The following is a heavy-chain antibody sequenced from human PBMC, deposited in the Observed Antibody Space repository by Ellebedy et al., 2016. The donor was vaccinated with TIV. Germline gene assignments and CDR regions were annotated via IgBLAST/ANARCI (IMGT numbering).Heavy chain of an antibody. Sequence: AASVKVSCKASGYTFTSYAMHWVRQAPGQRLEWMGWINAGNGNTKYSQKFQGRVTITRATTASTANMELSSLRSDDTAVYYCARVKWELPFDYWGQGTLVTVSS. J-gene: IGHJ4*02. CDR1: GYTFTSYA. CDR2: INAGNGNT. V-gene: IGHV1-3*01. CDR3: ARVKWELPFDY. D-gene: IGHD1-26*01.